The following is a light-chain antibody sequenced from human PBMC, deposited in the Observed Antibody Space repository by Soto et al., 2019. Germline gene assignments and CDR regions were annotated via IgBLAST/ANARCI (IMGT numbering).Light chain of an antibody. CDR3: QQYNVWPLT. J-gene: IGKJ4*01. CDR2: VAS. Sequence: EIVMTQSTVTLTVSPGDRATLSCRASQSVNSNLAWYQQKPGQTPKLLIYVASTRATGIPARLSGSESGTEFTLTISSLQSEDFAVYYCQQYNVWPLTFGGGTKVEFK. V-gene: IGKV3-15*01. CDR1: QSVNSN.